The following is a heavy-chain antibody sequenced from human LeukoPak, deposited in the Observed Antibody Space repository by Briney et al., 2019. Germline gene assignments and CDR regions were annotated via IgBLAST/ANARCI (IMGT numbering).Heavy chain of an antibody. D-gene: IGHD3-22*01. CDR2: IGTAGDT. Sequence: GGSLRLSCAASGFTFSSYDMHWVRQATGKGLEWVSAIGTAGDTYYPSSVKGRFTISRENAKNSLYLQMNSLRAGDTAVYYCARGDLYYDSSGSMDYWGQGTLVTVSS. CDR1: GFTFSSYD. J-gene: IGHJ4*02. V-gene: IGHV3-13*01. CDR3: ARGDLYYDSSGSMDY.